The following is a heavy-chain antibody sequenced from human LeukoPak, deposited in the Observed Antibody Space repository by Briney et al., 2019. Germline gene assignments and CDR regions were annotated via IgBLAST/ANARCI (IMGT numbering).Heavy chain of an antibody. CDR1: GFTFSRYP. D-gene: IGHD1-7*01. V-gene: IGHV3-30-3*01. CDR3: ARNYPADY. J-gene: IGHJ4*02. Sequence: GGALRLSCAASGFTFSRYPTHWVPEAPGKGLDWVALISSDGSDKNTADSVKGRFTISRDNSKNTQCLQMHSLRVEDTAVYYCARNYPADYWGQGTLVTVSS. CDR2: ISSDGSDK.